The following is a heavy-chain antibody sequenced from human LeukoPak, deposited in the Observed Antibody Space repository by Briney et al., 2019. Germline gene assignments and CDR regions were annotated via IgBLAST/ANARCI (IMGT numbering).Heavy chain of an antibody. CDR2: ISSSSSYI. V-gene: IGHV3-21*01. CDR3: ATYMKTGPLPTGLFDY. J-gene: IGHJ4*02. CDR1: GFTFSSYT. D-gene: IGHD1-1*01. Sequence: GGSLRLSCAASGFTFSSYTMNWVRQAPGKGLEWVSSISSSSSYIYYADSVKGRFTISRDNAKNSLYLQMNSLRAEDTAVYYCATYMKTGPLPTGLFDYWGQGTLVTVSS.